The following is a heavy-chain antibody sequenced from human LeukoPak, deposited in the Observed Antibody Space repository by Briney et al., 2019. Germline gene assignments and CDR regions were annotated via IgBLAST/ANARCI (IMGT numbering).Heavy chain of an antibody. D-gene: IGHD4-17*01. CDR1: GFTFSSYW. CDR3: GRATVTTRNSMDV. Sequence: GGSLRLSCAASGFTFSSYWMHWVRQAPGKGLVWVSRINSDGSSTSYADSVKGRFTISRDNAKNTLFLQMNGLRAEDTGVYYCGRATVTTRNSMDVWGQGTTVTVSS. CDR2: INSDGSST. J-gene: IGHJ6*02. V-gene: IGHV3-74*01.